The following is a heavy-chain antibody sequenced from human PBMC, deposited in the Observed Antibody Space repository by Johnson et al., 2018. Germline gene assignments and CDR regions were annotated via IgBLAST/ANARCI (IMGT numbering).Heavy chain of an antibody. D-gene: IGHD2-15*01. CDR1: GFTFSSYS. J-gene: IGHJ3*02. CDR2: ISSSSSYI. V-gene: IGHV3-21*01. Sequence: VQLVESGGGLVKXGGSLRLSCAASGFTFSSYSMNWVRQAPGKGLEWVSSISSSSSYIHYADSLKGRFTISRDNAKNSLYLQMNSLSAEDTAVYYCARDRAPGYCSCGSCYLDAFDIWGQGTMVTVSS. CDR3: ARDRAPGYCSCGSCYLDAFDI.